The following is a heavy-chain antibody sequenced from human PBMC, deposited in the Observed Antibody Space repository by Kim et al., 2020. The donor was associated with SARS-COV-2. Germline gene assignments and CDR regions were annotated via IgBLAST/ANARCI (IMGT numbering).Heavy chain of an antibody. CDR3: AKAGIAAAGQTGNWFDP. Sequence: GGSLRLSCAASGFTFDDYAMHWVRQAPGKGLEWVSGISWNSGSIGYADSVKGRFTISRDNAKNSLYLQMNSLRAEDTALYYCAKAGIAAAGQTGNWFDPWGQGTLVTVSS. CDR1: GFTFDDYA. D-gene: IGHD6-13*01. V-gene: IGHV3-9*01. J-gene: IGHJ5*02. CDR2: ISWNSGSI.